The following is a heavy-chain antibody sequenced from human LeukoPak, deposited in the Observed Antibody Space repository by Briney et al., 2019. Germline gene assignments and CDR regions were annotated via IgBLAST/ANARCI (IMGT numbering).Heavy chain of an antibody. D-gene: IGHD6-13*01. CDR2: ISSSGSTI. Sequence: PGASLRLSCAASGFTFSDYYMSWIRQAPGKGLEWVSYISSSGSTIYYADSVKGRFTISRDNAKNSLYLQMNSLRAEDTAVYYCARDVSSSFYIGNRNWFDPWGQGTLVTVSS. J-gene: IGHJ5*02. CDR1: GFTFSDYY. CDR3: ARDVSSSFYIGNRNWFDP. V-gene: IGHV3-11*01.